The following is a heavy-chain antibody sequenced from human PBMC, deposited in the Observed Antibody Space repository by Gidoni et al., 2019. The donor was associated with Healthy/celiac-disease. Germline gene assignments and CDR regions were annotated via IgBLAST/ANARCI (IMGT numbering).Heavy chain of an antibody. V-gene: IGHV3-30*18. Sequence: QVQLVESGGGVVQPGRSLRLSCAASGFTFSSYGMHWVRQAPGKGLEWVAVISYDGSNKYYADSVKGRFTISRDNSKNTLYLQMNSLRAEDTAVYYCAKDHDCSSTSCYSVDYWGQGTLVTVSS. CDR3: AKDHDCSSTSCYSVDY. CDR2: ISYDGSNK. D-gene: IGHD2-2*01. J-gene: IGHJ4*02. CDR1: GFTFSSYG.